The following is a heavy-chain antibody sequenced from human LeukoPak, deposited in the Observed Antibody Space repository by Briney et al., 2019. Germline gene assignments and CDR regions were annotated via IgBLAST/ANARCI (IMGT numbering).Heavy chain of an antibody. CDR1: GFPFSSYA. V-gene: IGHV3-23*01. Sequence: GGSLRLSCAASGFPFSSYAMAWVRQAPGGGLEWVSGISGDGYSTYYADSVKGRFAISRDNSKSTLYLQMNSLRAEDTAVYYCAKDFGRNLGGPGYWGRGTRVTVSS. J-gene: IGHJ4*02. CDR3: AKDFGRNLGGPGY. CDR2: ISGDGYST. D-gene: IGHD3-10*01.